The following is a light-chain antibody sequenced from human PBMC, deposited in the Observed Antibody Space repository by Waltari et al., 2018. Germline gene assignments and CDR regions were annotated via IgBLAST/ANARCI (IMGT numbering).Light chain of an antibody. Sequence: DIQMTQSPSSVSASVGDRVTITCRASQDINKWLAWFQQTPGKAPKLLIYAGASVQSGVPSRFSGSGAGADFTLTISTLQPEDSATYYCQQAHSFPYSFGQGTKLEIK. J-gene: IGKJ2*03. CDR3: QQAHSFPYS. V-gene: IGKV1-12*01. CDR2: AGA. CDR1: QDINKW.